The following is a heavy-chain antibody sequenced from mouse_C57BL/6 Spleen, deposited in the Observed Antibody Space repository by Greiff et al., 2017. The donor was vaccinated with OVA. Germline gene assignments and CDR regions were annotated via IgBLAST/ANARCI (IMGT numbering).Heavy chain of an antibody. V-gene: IGHV3-6*01. CDR1: GYSITSGYY. CDR2: ISYDGSN. J-gene: IGHJ3*01. D-gene: IGHD4-1*01. Sequence: EVKLEESGPGLVKPSQSLSLTCSVTGYSITSGYYWNWIRQFPGNKLEWMGYISYDGSNNYNPSLKNRISITRDTSKNQFFLKLNSVTTEDTATYYCARGPLTGGFAYWGQGTLVTVSA. CDR3: ARGPLTGGFAY.